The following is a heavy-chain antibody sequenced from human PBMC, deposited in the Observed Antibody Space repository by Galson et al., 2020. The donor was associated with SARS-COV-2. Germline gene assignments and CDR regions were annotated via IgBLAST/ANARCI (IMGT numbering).Heavy chain of an antibody. CDR3: TTDRVAAAGLRWYYFDY. CDR1: GFTFSNAW. V-gene: IGHV3-15*01. D-gene: IGHD6-13*01. CDR2: IKSKTDGGTT. J-gene: IGHJ4*02. Sequence: GESLKISCAASGFTFSNAWMSWVRQAPGKGLEWVGRIKSKTDGGTTDYGAPVKGRFTISRDDSKNTLYLQMNSLKTEDTAVYYCTTDRVAAAGLRWYYFDYWGQGTLVTVSS.